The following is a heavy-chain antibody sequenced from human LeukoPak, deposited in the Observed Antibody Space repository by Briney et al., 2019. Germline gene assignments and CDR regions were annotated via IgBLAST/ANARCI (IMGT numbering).Heavy chain of an antibody. CDR3: AKAVSSGVLYYYYGMDV. V-gene: IGHV3-30*18. Sequence: GRSLRLSCAASGFTFSSYGMHWVRQAPGKGLEWVAVISYDGSNKYYADSVKGRFTISRDNSKNTPYLQMNSLRAEDTDVYYCAKAVSSGVLYYYYGMDVWGQGTTVTVSS. D-gene: IGHD6-19*01. CDR1: GFTFSSYG. J-gene: IGHJ6*02. CDR2: ISYDGSNK.